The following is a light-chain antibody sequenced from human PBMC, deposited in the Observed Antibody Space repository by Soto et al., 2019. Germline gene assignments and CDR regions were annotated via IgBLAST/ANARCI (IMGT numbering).Light chain of an antibody. CDR2: DVS. CDR3: SSYTSSSTPWV. J-gene: IGLJ1*01. Sequence: QSVLTQPASVSGSPGHSITISCTGTSSDVGGYNYVSWYQQHPGKAPKLMIYDVSNRPSGVSNRFSGSKSGNTASLTISGLQAEDEADYYCSSYTSSSTPWVFGTGTKVTV. CDR1: SSDVGGYNY. V-gene: IGLV2-14*01.